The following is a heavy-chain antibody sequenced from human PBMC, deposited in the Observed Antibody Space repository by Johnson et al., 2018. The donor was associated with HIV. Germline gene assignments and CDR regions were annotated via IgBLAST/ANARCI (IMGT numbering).Heavy chain of an antibody. D-gene: IGHD2-15*01. CDR2: MKSRTDGGTT. CDR3: TTDDVVPPAFDI. V-gene: IGHV3-15*01. J-gene: IGHJ3*02. CDR1: GFTFSDYY. Sequence: VQLVESGGGVVQPGGSLRLSCAASGFTFSDYYMSWIRQAPGKGLEWVGRMKSRTDGGTTDYAAPVKGRFTISRDDSKNTLYLQMNSLKTEDTAVYYCTTDDVVPPAFDIWGQGTMVTVSS.